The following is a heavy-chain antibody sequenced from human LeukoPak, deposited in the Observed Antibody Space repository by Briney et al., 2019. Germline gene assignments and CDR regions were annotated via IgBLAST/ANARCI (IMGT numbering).Heavy chain of an antibody. CDR1: GGSLSGYY. D-gene: IGHD6-19*01. Sequence: SETLSLTCAVYGGSLSGYYWSWIRQPPGKGLEWIGEINHSGSTNYNPSLKSRVTISVDTSKNQFSLKLSSVTAADTAVYYCARHGYSSGWYRMGYFDYWGQGTLVTVSP. V-gene: IGHV4-34*01. J-gene: IGHJ4*02. CDR2: INHSGST. CDR3: ARHGYSSGWYRMGYFDY.